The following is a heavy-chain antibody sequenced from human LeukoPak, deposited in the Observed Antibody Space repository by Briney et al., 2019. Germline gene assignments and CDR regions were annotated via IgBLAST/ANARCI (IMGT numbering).Heavy chain of an antibody. V-gene: IGHV4-39*01. D-gene: IGHD5-24*01. CDR2: IYYSGST. CDR1: GGSISSSSYY. CDR3: ARHQRDGYNYLAEYFQH. J-gene: IGHJ1*01. Sequence: SETLSLTCTVSGGSISSSSYYWGWIRQPPGNGLEWIGSIYYSGSTYYNPSLKSRVTISVDTSKNQFSLKLSSVTAADTAVYYCARHQRDGYNYLAEYFQHWGQGTLVTVSS.